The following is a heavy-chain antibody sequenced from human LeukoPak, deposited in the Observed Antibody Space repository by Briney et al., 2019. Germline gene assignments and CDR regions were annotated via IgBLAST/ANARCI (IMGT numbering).Heavy chain of an antibody. J-gene: IGHJ5*02. CDR2: ISAYNGNT. CDR3: AGGLGYCSGGSCYSPWFDP. D-gene: IGHD2-15*01. V-gene: IGHV1-18*01. CDR1: GYTFTSYG. Sequence: ASVKVSCKASGYTFTSYGISWVRQAPGQGREGMGWISAYNGNTNYAQKLQGRVTMTTDTSTSTAYMELRSLRSDDTAVYYCAGGLGYCSGGSCYSPWFDPWGQGTLVTVSS.